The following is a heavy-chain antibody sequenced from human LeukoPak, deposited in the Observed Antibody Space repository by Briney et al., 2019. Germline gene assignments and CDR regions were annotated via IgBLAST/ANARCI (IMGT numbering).Heavy chain of an antibody. V-gene: IGHV4-39*01. D-gene: IGHD6-25*01. J-gene: IGHJ4*02. Sequence: SETLSLTCTASGGSISSSSYSWGWIRQPPGKGLEWIGSIYYNGNTYYNPSLNSRVTISVDTSKNQFSLKLSSVTAGDTAIYYCARHLSGWPPRVTLPFEYWGQGTLVTASS. CDR2: IYYNGNT. CDR3: ARHLSGWPPRVTLPFEY. CDR1: GGSISSSSYS.